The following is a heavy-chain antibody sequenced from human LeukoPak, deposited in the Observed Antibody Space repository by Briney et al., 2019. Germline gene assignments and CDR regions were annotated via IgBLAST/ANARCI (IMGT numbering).Heavy chain of an antibody. V-gene: IGHV3-53*01. CDR3: ARDSDSSSWQY. CDR2: ISRSDGTT. D-gene: IGHD6-13*01. CDR1: GFTVSSNY. J-gene: IGHJ4*02. Sequence: PGGSLRLSCAASGFTVSSNYMSWVRQAPGTGLEWVSSISRSDGTTYYADSVKGRFTISRDNSKNTLFLQMNSLRAEDTAVYYCARDSDSSSWQYWGQGTLVTVSS.